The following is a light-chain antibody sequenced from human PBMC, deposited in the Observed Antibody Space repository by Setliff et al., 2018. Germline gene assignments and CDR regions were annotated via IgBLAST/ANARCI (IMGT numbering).Light chain of an antibody. Sequence: QSVLTQPPSASGTPGQRVTISCSGSSSNIGTKTVNWYQQFPGVAPKLLIHRDSQRPSGVPDRFSGSKSGTSASLAISGLLSEDEADYYCAAWDDILKAVVFGGGTKVTVL. CDR1: SSNIGTKT. J-gene: IGLJ3*02. CDR3: AAWDDILKAVV. V-gene: IGLV1-44*01. CDR2: RDS.